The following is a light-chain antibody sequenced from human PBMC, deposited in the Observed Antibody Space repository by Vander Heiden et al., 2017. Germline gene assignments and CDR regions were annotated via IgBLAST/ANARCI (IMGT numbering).Light chain of an antibody. CDR3: QQYDSSPWT. CDR2: WAS. CDR1: QTILYSSSNKNY. V-gene: IGKV4-1*01. Sequence: DIVMTQSPDSLAVSLGERATINCKSSQTILYSSSNKNYLAWYQQKPGQSPKLLIYWASTRESGVPDRFSGSGSGTDFTLTISSLQAEDVAVYFCQQYDSSPWTFGQGTKVEIK. J-gene: IGKJ1*01.